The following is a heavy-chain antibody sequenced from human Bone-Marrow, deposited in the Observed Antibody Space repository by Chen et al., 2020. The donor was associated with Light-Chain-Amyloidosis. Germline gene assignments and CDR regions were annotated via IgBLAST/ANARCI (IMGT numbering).Heavy chain of an antibody. J-gene: IGHJ4*02. CDR3: AKDSWGSADY. CDR1: GFAFNYAW. D-gene: IGHD7-27*01. V-gene: IGHV3-7*03. CDR2: RNLNGSAK. Sequence: EVQLVESGGGLVQPGGSLRLSCVASGFAFNYAWMSWVRQSPGKGLEWVANRNLNGSAKYYVDYMKDRSTTSRDNAKNSVYLQKNSLRAADTAVDYCAKDSWGSADYWGQGTLVTVSS.